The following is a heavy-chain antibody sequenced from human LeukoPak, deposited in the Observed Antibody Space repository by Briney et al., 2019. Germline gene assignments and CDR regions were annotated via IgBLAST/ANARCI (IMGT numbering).Heavy chain of an antibody. CDR2: IYYSGST. CDR1: GGSISSYY. CDR3: ARVVFGGMDV. Sequence: PSETLSLTCTVSGGSISSYYWSWIRQPPGKGLEWIGYIYYSGSTNYNPSLKSRVTISVDTSKNQFSLKLSSVTAADTAVYYCARVVFGGMDVWGQGTTVTVSS. V-gene: IGHV4-59*01. D-gene: IGHD3-16*01. J-gene: IGHJ6*02.